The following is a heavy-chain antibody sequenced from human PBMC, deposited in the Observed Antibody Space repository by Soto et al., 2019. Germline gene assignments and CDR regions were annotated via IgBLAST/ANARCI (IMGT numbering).Heavy chain of an antibody. CDR3: ARGIATGQLDP. CDR1: GYTFTRYT. J-gene: IGHJ5*02. CDR2: TNPDNGNT. D-gene: IGHD2-15*01. V-gene: IGHV1-3*01. Sequence: QVQLVQTGAEVKKPGASVKISCKASGYTFTRYTMNWVRQAPGQRLEWMGWTNPDNGNTKSSQKFQDRVIITRDISASTAYMVLSSLISEVTAVYYCARGIATGQLDPWGQGTLVTVSS.